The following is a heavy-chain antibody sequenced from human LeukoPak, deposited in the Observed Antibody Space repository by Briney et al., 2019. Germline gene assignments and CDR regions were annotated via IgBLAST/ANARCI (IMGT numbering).Heavy chain of an antibody. D-gene: IGHD2-2*01. CDR2: INPNSGGT. V-gene: IGHV1-2*02. CDR3: ARIRGSLPAASLDY. CDR1: GYTFTGYA. J-gene: IGHJ4*02. Sequence: ASVRVSCTASGYTFTGYAISWVRQAPGQGLEWMGWINPNSGGTNYAQKFQGRVTMTRDTSISTAYMELSRLRSDDTAVYYCARIRGSLPAASLDYWGQGTLVTVSS.